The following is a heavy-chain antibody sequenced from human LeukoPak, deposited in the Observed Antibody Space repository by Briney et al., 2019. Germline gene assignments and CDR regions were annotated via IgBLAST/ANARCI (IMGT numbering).Heavy chain of an antibody. CDR3: AKASYCSGTSCYEGRLDY. CDR2: ISSSGSST. V-gene: IGHV3-23*01. Sequence: GGSLGLSCAASGFTFSSYAMSWVRQAPGKGLEWVSGISSSGSSTYYADSVKGRFTISRDNSKNTLYLQMNSLRAEDTAVYYCAKASYCSGTSCYEGRLDYWGQGTLVTVSS. D-gene: IGHD2-15*01. CDR1: GFTFSSYA. J-gene: IGHJ4*02.